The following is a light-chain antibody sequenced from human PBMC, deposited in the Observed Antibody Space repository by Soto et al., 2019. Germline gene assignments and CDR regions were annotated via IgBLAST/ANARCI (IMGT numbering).Light chain of an antibody. J-gene: IGKJ2*01. CDR1: QSVSSSY. Sequence: EIVLTQSPGTLSLSLGERATLSCRASQSVSSSYLAWYQQKPGQAPRLLIYGASSRATGIPDRFSGSGSGTDFTLTISRLEPEDFAVYYCHQYDSSPPYTFGQGTKLEIK. CDR2: GAS. V-gene: IGKV3-20*01. CDR3: HQYDSSPPYT.